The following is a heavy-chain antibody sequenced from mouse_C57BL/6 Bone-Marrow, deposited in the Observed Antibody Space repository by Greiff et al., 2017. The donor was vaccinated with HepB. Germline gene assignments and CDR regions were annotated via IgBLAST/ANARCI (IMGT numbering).Heavy chain of an antibody. D-gene: IGHD1-1*01. V-gene: IGHV5-17*01. CDR1: GFTFSDYG. CDR2: ISSGSSTI. Sequence: EVKLMESGGGLVKPGGSLKLSCAASGFTFSDYGMHWVRQAPEKGLEWVAYISSGSSTIYYADTVKDRFTITRDKAKNTLFLQMTSLRSEDTAMYYCAPYYYGNSSAWFAYWDQGTLVTVSA. CDR3: APYYYGNSSAWFAY. J-gene: IGHJ3*01.